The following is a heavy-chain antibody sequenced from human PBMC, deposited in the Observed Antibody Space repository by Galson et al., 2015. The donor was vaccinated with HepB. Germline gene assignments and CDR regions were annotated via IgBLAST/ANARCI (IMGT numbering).Heavy chain of an antibody. V-gene: IGHV6-1*01. Sequence: CAISGDSVSSDSVTWTWIRQSPSRGLEWLGRTYYRSKWYSDYAVSVKGRININADTFKNHVSLQLTSVTPEDTAVYYCARDFASGTFDYRGQGTLVTVSS. CDR2: TYYRSKWYS. CDR1: GDSVSSDSVT. J-gene: IGHJ4*02. CDR3: ARDFASGTFDY.